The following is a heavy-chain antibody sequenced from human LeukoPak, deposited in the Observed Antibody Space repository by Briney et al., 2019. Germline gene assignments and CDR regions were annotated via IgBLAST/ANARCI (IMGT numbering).Heavy chain of an antibody. Sequence: ASVKVSRKASGYTFTGYYVHWVRQAPGQGLEWMGWINPNSGGTNYAQKFQGRVTMTRDTSISTAYMELSRLRSDDTAVYYCARESRSSRKFDYWGQGTLVTVSS. CDR1: GYTFTGYY. V-gene: IGHV1-2*02. J-gene: IGHJ4*02. CDR2: INPNSGGT. D-gene: IGHD6-13*01. CDR3: ARESRSSRKFDY.